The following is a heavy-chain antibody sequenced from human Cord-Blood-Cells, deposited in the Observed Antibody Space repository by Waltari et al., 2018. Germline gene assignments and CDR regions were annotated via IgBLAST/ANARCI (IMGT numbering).Heavy chain of an antibody. CDR1: GYTFTGYY. CDR2: INPNAGGT. J-gene: IGHJ5*02. V-gene: IGHV1-2*02. Sequence: QVQLVQSGAEVKKPGASVKVSCKASGYTFTGYYMHWVRQAPGQGLEWMGWINPNAGGTNDAQKLQGRVTMTRDTSISTAYMELSRLRSDDTAVYYCARDLRWDQNWFDPWGQGTLVTVSS. D-gene: IGHD1-26*01. CDR3: ARDLRWDQNWFDP.